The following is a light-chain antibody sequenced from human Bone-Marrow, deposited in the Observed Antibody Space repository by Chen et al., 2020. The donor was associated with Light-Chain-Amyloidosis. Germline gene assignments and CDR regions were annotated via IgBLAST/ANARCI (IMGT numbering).Light chain of an antibody. V-gene: IGKV4-1*01. CDR3: QQYYSTPWT. J-gene: IGKJ1*01. CDR2: WAI. Sequence: DIVMTQSPDSLAVSLGERATINCKSSQSVLYSSNDKNQLAWYLQKPGQPPKLLIYWAINRESGGPDRFRGSGSGTDFTLTISSLQAEDVAVYYCQQYYSTPWTFGQGTKVDIK. CDR1: QSVLYSSNDKNQ.